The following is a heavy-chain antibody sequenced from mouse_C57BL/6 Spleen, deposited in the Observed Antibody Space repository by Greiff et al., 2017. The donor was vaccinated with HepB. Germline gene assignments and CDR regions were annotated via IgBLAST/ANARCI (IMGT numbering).Heavy chain of an antibody. J-gene: IGHJ2*01. V-gene: IGHV1-82*01. Sequence: QVQLQQSGPELVKPGASVKISCKASGYAFSSSWMNWVKQRPGKGLEWIGRIYPGDGDTNYNGKFKGKATLTAAKSSSTAYMQLSSLTSEDSAVYFCARGGDYGCFDYWGQGTTLTVSS. D-gene: IGHD2-4*01. CDR2: IYPGDGDT. CDR1: GYAFSSSW. CDR3: ARGGDYGCFDY.